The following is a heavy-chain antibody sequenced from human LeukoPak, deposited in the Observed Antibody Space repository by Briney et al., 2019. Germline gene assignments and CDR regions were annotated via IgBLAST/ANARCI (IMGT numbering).Heavy chain of an antibody. CDR1: GYTFTSYG. J-gene: IGHJ6*02. CDR3: ARGSSLDYGDYKGMDV. V-gene: IGHV1-69*04. D-gene: IGHD4-17*01. CDR2: IIPILGIA. Sequence: SVKVSCKASGYTFTSYGISWVRQAPGQGLEWMGRIIPILGIANYAQKFQGRVTITADKSTSTAYMELSSLRSEDTAVYYCARGSSLDYGDYKGMDVWGQGTTVTVSS.